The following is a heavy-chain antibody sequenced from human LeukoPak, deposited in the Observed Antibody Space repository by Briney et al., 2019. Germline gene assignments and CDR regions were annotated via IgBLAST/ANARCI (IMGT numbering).Heavy chain of an antibody. CDR1: GGSFSGYC. D-gene: IGHD2-15*01. CDR3: ARAGDYCSGGSCYAFFDS. CDR2: INKSGGT. Sequence: PSETLSLTCAVYGGSFSGYCWSWFRQPPGKGLEWIGEINKSGGTNYNPSLKSRVTISVDTSKNQLSLKLTSVTAADTAVFYCARAGDYCSGGSCYAFFDSWGQGTLVTVSS. V-gene: IGHV4-34*01. J-gene: IGHJ4*02.